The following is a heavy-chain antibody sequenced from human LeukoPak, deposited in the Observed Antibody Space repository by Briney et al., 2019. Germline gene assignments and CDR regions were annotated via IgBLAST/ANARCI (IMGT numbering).Heavy chain of an antibody. CDR1: GGSISSYY. CDR3: ARRGLRGYSGYGAFDY. V-gene: IGHV4-59*12. Sequence: PSETLSLTCTVSGGSISSYYWSWIRQPPGKGLEWIGYIYYSGSTNYNPSLKSRVTISVDTSKNQFSLKLSSVTAADTAVYYCARRGLRGYSGYGAFDYWGQGTLVTVSS. J-gene: IGHJ4*02. CDR2: IYYSGST. D-gene: IGHD5-12*01.